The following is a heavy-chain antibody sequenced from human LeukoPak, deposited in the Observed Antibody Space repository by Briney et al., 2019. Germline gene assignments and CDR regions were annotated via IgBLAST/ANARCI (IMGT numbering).Heavy chain of an antibody. CDR3: AKGGSDENGRYRHYDY. CDR2: IKQDEGGR. D-gene: IGHD3-10*01. J-gene: IGHJ4*02. V-gene: IGHV3-7*04. Sequence: GGSLRLSCVVSGFTFSSYWMGWVRQAPGKRLEWVADIKQDEGGRFYVDSVKGRFTISRDNAENSLYLQMNSLRAEDTAIYYCAKGGSDENGRYRHYDYWGQGTLVTVSS. CDR1: GFTFSSYW.